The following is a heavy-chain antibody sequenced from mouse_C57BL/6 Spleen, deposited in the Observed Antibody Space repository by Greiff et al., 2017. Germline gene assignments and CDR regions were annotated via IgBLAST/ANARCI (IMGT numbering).Heavy chain of an antibody. J-gene: IGHJ2*01. D-gene: IGHD1-1*01. CDR3: ARGIRGTTVFDY. V-gene: IGHV1-22*01. CDR1: GYTFTDYN. Sequence: EVQLQQSGPELVKPGASVKMSCKASGYTFTDYNMHWVKQSHGKSLEWIGYINPNNGGTSYNQKFKGKATLTVNKSSSTAYMELRSLTSEDSAVYYCARGIRGTTVFDYWGQGTTLTVSS. CDR2: INPNNGGT.